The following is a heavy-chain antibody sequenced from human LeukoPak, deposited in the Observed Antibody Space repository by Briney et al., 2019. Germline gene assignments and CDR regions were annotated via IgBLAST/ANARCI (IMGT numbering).Heavy chain of an antibody. CDR2: IWYDGSNK. J-gene: IGHJ4*02. CDR1: GFTFSSYG. D-gene: IGHD1-26*01. V-gene: IGHV3-33*01. CDR3: AREMGATKAFDY. Sequence: HSGGSLRLSCAASGFTFSSYGMLWVRQAPGKGLEWVAVIWYDGSNKYYADSVKGRFTISRDNSKNTLYLQMNSLRAEDTAVYYCAREMGATKAFDYWGQGTLVTVSS.